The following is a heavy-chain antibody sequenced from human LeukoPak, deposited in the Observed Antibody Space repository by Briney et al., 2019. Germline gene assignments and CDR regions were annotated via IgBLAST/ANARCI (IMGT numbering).Heavy chain of an antibody. V-gene: IGHV4-39*01. CDR2: INYSGST. CDR3: ARLVDTAMGIVDY. Sequence: SETLSLTCTVSGGSISSSSYFWGWIRQPPGKGLEWIGSINYSGSTHYNPSHKSRLTISVDTSKNRFSLKLTSVTATDTALYYCARLVDTAMGIVDYWAREPWSPSPQ. CDR1: GGSISSSSYF. D-gene: IGHD5-18*01. J-gene: IGHJ4*02.